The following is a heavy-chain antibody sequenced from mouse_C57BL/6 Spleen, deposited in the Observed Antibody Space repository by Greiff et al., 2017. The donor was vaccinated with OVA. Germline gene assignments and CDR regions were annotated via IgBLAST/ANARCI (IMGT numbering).Heavy chain of an antibody. CDR2: IDPSDSET. J-gene: IGHJ1*03. CDR1: GYTFTSYW. V-gene: IGHV1-52*01. CDR3: AGGSSYGGYFDV. D-gene: IGHD1-1*01. Sequence: QVQLQQPGAELVRPGSSVKLSCKASGYTFTSYWMHWVKQRPIQGLEWIGNIDPSDSETHYNQKFKDKATLTVDQSSSTAYMQLSSLTSEDSAVYYCAGGSSYGGYFDVWGTGTTVTVSS.